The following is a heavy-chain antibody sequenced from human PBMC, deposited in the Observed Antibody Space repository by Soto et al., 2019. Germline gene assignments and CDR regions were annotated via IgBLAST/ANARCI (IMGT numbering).Heavy chain of an antibody. Sequence: PGGSLRLSCAASGFTFSSYSMNWVRQAPGKGLEWVSYISSSSSTIYYADSVKGRFTISRDNAKNSLYLQMNSLRDEDTAVYYCARDKGYCVSTSCFGYYYYGMDVWGQGTTVTVSS. CDR1: GFTFSSYS. J-gene: IGHJ6*02. CDR3: ARDKGYCVSTSCFGYYYYGMDV. V-gene: IGHV3-48*02. D-gene: IGHD2-2*01. CDR2: ISSSSSTI.